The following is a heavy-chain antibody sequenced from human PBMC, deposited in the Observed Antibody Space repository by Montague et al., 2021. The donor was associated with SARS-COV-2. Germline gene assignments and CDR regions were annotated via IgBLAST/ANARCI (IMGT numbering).Heavy chain of an antibody. CDR2: IYHSGST. J-gene: IGHJ6*02. Sequence: SETLSLTCAVSGGSISSSNWWSWVRQPPGKGLEWIGEIYHSGSTNCNPSLKSRVTISVDKSKNQFSLKLSSVTAADTAVYYCAREPYYYDSSGYPYYYYYGMDVWGQGTTVTVSS. V-gene: IGHV4-4*02. D-gene: IGHD3-22*01. CDR1: GGSISSSNW. CDR3: AREPYYYDSSGYPYYYYYGMDV.